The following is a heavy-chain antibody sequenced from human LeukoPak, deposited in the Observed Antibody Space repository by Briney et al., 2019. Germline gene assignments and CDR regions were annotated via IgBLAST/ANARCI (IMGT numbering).Heavy chain of an antibody. CDR2: ITDRGGDT. D-gene: IGHD4/OR15-4a*01. J-gene: IGHJ4*02. V-gene: IGHV3-23*01. CDR3: AKGKRANYDY. Sequence: GGSLKLSCAASGFTFSNYAMTWVRQAPGKGLEWVSSITDRGGDTYYADSVKGRFTISRDNSKDTLYLQMNSLRAEDTAVYYCAKGKRANYDYWGQGTLVTVSS. CDR1: GFTFSNYA.